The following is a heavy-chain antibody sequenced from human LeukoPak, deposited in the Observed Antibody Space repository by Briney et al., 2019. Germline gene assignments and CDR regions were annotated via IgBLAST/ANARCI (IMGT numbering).Heavy chain of an antibody. CDR1: GGSISPYY. CDR3: ARSPTYYSDSNGYPRGFDY. D-gene: IGHD3-22*01. J-gene: IGHJ4*02. CDR2: IYFSGNT. Sequence: SEPVSLTCTVSGGSISPYYWTWIRQPPGKGLEWIGYIYFSGNTNYNPSLKSRVTISLHTSKNQFSLNLSSVTAADTAVYYCARSPTYYSDSNGYPRGFDYWGQGTLVTVSS. V-gene: IGHV4-59*01.